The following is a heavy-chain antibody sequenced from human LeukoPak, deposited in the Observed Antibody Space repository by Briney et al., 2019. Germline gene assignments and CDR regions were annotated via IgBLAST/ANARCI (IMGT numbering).Heavy chain of an antibody. Sequence: GASVKVSCKASGYTFSGYYMHWVRQAPGQGLEWMGWINPNSGGTKYAQKFQGRVTMTRDTSISTGYMELSRLRSDDMAVYYCARTEYSSSSGGFDPWGRGTLVTVSS. D-gene: IGHD6-6*01. CDR2: INPNSGGT. CDR3: ARTEYSSSSGGFDP. V-gene: IGHV1-2*02. CDR1: GYTFSGYY. J-gene: IGHJ5*02.